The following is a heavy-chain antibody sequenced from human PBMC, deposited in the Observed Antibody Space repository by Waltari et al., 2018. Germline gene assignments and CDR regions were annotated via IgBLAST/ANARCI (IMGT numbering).Heavy chain of an antibody. CDR1: GYTFTSYD. V-gene: IGHV1-8*01. CDR3: ARARSSGYYQH. Sequence: QVQLMQSGVEVKKSGASVTVSCKASGYTFTSYDIHRRRQVTGQGLAWRRWMNPNSGNTGYAQKFQGRVTMTRNTSISTAYMELSSLRAEDTAVYYCARARSSGYYQHWGQGTLVTVSS. CDR2: MNPNSGNT. D-gene: IGHD3-22*01. J-gene: IGHJ1*01.